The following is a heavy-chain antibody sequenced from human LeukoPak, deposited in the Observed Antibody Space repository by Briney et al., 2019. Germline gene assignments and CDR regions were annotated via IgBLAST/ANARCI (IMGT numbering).Heavy chain of an antibody. CDR3: ARTSEGYCRGGSCWDYYYYMDV. V-gene: IGHV4-4*07. Sequence: SETLSLTCTVSGGSISSYSWSWIRQPAGKGLEWIGHIYSSGSTNYNPSLKSRVTISVDTSKNQFSLKLSSVTAADTAVYYCARTSEGYCRGGSCWDYYYYMDVWGKGTTVTVSS. CDR2: IYSSGST. J-gene: IGHJ6*03. CDR1: GGSISSYS. D-gene: IGHD2-15*01.